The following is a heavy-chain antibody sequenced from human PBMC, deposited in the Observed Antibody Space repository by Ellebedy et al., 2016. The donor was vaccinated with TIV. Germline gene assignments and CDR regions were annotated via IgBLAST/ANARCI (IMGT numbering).Heavy chain of an antibody. CDR1: GFTFSSYA. Sequence: GESLKISCAASGFTFSSYAMHWVRQAPGKGLEWVAVISYDGSNKYYADSVKDRFTISRDNSKNTLYLQMNSLRAEDTAVYYCARPTYYYDSSGYYAFDYWGQGTLVTVSS. CDR3: ARPTYYYDSSGYYAFDY. J-gene: IGHJ4*02. CDR2: ISYDGSNK. D-gene: IGHD3-22*01. V-gene: IGHV3-30*04.